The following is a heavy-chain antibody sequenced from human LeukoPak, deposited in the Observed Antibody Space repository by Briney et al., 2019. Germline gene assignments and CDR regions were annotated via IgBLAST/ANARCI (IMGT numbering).Heavy chain of an antibody. Sequence: PSETLSLTCTVSGGSISSSSYYWGWIRQPPGKGLEWIGSIYYSGSTYYNPSLKSRVTISVDTSKNQFSLKLSSVTAADTAVYYCARAGYTSASVYWGQGTLVTVSS. D-gene: IGHD5-24*01. CDR1: GGSISSSSYY. V-gene: IGHV4-39*01. CDR3: ARAGYTSASVY. J-gene: IGHJ4*02. CDR2: IYYSGST.